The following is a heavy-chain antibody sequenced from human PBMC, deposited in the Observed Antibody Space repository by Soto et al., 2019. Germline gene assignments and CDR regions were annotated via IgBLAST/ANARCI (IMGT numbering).Heavy chain of an antibody. CDR1: GGSFSGYY. D-gene: IGHD2-15*01. CDR2: INHSGST. CDR3: ARGLALGYCSGGSCYFNDAFDI. J-gene: IGHJ3*02. Sequence: QVQLQQWGAGLLKPSETLSLTCAVYGGSFSGYYWSWIRQPPGKGLEWIGEINHSGSTNYNPSLKRRVTISVDTSKNQFSLKLSSVTAADTAVYYCARGLALGYCSGGSCYFNDAFDIWGQGTMVTVSS. V-gene: IGHV4-34*01.